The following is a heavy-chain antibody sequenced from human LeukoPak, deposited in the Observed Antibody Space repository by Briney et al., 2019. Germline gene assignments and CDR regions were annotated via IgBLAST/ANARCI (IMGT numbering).Heavy chain of an antibody. J-gene: IGHJ4*02. CDR2: IYHSGST. V-gene: IGHV4-30-2*05. Sequence: SETLSLTCAVSGGSISSGGYSWSWIRQPPGKGLEWIGYIYHSGSTYYNPSLKSRVTISVDTSKNQFSLKLSSVTAADTAVYYCAREGYDSSGYYYLGFDYWGQGTLVTVSS. CDR3: AREGYDSSGYYYLGFDY. D-gene: IGHD3-22*01. CDR1: GGSISSGGYS.